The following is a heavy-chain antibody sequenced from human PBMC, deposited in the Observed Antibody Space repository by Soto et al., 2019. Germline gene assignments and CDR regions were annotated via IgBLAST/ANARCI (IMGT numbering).Heavy chain of an antibody. D-gene: IGHD6-13*01. Sequence: QVQLVQSGAEVKKPGASVKVSCKASGYTFTSYGISWVRQAPGQGLEWMGWISAYNGNTNYAQKLQGRVTMTTDTATSTAYMELRSLRSDDTAVYYCARGSAAAGNPYYYYYYMDVWGKGTTVTVSS. CDR1: GYTFTSYG. V-gene: IGHV1-18*01. J-gene: IGHJ6*03. CDR3: ARGSAAAGNPYYYYYYMDV. CDR2: ISAYNGNT.